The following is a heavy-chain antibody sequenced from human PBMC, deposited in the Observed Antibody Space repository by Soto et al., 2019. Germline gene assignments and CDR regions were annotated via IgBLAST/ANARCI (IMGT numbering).Heavy chain of an antibody. CDR2: INTLSSAI. D-gene: IGHD6-19*01. J-gene: IGHJ4*02. V-gene: IGHV3-11*01. CDR3: ARRLQWQLRPLDS. CDR1: VFTGSDYY. Sequence: GGSLRLSCAGPVFTGSDYYMTWIRQAPGKGLEWVSYINTLSSAIYYADSVKGRFTISRDNAKNSLYLQMNSLRAEDTAGYYCARRLQWQLRPLDSWGRGTLVTVSS.